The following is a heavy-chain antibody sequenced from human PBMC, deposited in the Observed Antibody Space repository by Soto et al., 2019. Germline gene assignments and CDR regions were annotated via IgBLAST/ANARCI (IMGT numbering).Heavy chain of an antibody. J-gene: IGHJ6*02. CDR2: ISYDGITK. CDR3: AKDMTRFLAWPHYFRGLDV. Sequence: QAQLVESGGGVVQPGRSLRLSCEASGYSFSNYGMHWVRQAPGKGLEWVAAISYDGITKYYSDSLKGRFTISQDNSKNTLYLEMNSLRPEDTAVYYCAKDMTRFLAWPHYFRGLDVWGQGTTVTVSS. D-gene: IGHD3-3*01. CDR1: GYSFSNYG. V-gene: IGHV3-30*18.